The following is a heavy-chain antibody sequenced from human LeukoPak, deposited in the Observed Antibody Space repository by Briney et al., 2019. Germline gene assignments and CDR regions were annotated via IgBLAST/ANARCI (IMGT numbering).Heavy chain of an antibody. CDR3: ATEIGSNDWNYYGMDV. V-gene: IGHV3-23*01. J-gene: IGHJ6*02. CDR2: ISGSGGST. D-gene: IGHD6-19*01. Sequence: GGSLRLSCAASGFTFSSYAMSWVRQAPGKGLEWVSAISGSGGSTYYADSVKGRFTISRDTSKNTLYLQMNSLRAEDTAVYYCATEIGSNDWNYYGMDVWGQGTTVTVSS. CDR1: GFTFSSYA.